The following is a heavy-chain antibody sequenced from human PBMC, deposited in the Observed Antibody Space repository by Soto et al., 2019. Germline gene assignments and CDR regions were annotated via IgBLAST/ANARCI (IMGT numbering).Heavy chain of an antibody. CDR3: ARASYCSSTSCYANYYYMDV. D-gene: IGHD2-2*01. V-gene: IGHV1-69*10. J-gene: IGHJ6*03. Sequence: SVKVSCKASGGTFSSYTISWVRQAPGQGLEWMGGIIPILGIANYAQKFQGRVTITADKSTSTAYMELSSLRSEDTAVYYCARASYCSSTSCYANYYYMDVWGKGTTVTVSS. CDR1: GGTFSSYT. CDR2: IIPILGIA.